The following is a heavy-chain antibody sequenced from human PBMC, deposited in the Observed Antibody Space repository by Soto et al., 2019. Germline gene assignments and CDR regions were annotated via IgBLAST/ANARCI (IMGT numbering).Heavy chain of an antibody. V-gene: IGHV4-39*01. Sequence: SETLSLTCTVSGGSISSSSYYWGWIRQPPGKGLEWIGSIYYSGSTYYSPSLKSRVTISVDTSKNQFSLKLSSVTAADTAVYYCARLAVAGTEYFDYWGQGTLVTVSS. CDR1: GGSISSSSYY. D-gene: IGHD6-19*01. CDR3: ARLAVAGTEYFDY. CDR2: IYYSGST. J-gene: IGHJ4*02.